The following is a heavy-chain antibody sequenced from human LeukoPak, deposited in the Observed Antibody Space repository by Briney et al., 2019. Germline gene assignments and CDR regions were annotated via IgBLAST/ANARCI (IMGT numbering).Heavy chain of an antibody. CDR1: GDSISSYY. CDR2: IFTSGST. CDR3: ARLTGYSSGWDEY. V-gene: IGHV4-4*07. D-gene: IGHD6-19*01. J-gene: IGHJ4*02. Sequence: SSETLSLTCNVSGDSISSYYWTWIRQPAGKGLQWIGRIFTSGSTYYNPSLKSRVTISVDTSKNQFSLKLSSVTAADTAVYYCARLTGYSSGWDEYWGQGTLVTVSS.